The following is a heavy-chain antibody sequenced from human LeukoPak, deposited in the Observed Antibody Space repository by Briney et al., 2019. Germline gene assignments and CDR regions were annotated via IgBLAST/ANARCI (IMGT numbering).Heavy chain of an antibody. CDR1: GYTFTYD. J-gene: IGHJ4*02. Sequence: ASVKVSCKASGYTFTYDINWVRQATGQGLEWMGWMNPNSGDTDYAQKFQGRISMTRNTSISTAYMELSSLRSEDTAVYYCAKVGYCSGGSCYSPRPPYYFDYWGQGTLVTVSS. V-gene: IGHV1-8*01. CDR2: MNPNSGDT. CDR3: AKVGYCSGGSCYSPRPPYYFDY. D-gene: IGHD2-15*01.